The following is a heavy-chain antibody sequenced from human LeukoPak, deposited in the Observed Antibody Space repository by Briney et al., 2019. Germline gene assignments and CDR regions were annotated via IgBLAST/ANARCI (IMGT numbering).Heavy chain of an antibody. J-gene: IGHJ5*02. V-gene: IGHV4-31*03. CDR2: IYYSGST. D-gene: IGHD2-15*01. Sequence: SETLSLTCTVSGGSIRSGAYYWSWIRQHPGKGLEWIGYIYYSGSTYYNPSLKSRVTISVDTSKNQFSLKLSSVTAADTAVYYCARNIVVVVAATSWFDPWGQGTLVTVSS. CDR1: GGSIRSGAYY. CDR3: ARNIVVVVAATSWFDP.